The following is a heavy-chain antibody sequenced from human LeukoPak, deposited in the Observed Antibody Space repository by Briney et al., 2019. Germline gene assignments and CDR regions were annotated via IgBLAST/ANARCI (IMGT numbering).Heavy chain of an antibody. CDR3: ARLNFGDDD. V-gene: IGHV3-66*01. D-gene: IGHD4-17*01. CDR2: IYGSTSA. J-gene: IGHJ4*02. CDR1: AFTVSSNY. Sequence: GGSLGLSCAASAFTVSSNYINWVSQAPGKGLGWVSLIYGSTSADYAASGKGRFTISRATSMNTVYLQMKSLSAEDPAVYYCARLNFGDDDWGQGTLVTVSS.